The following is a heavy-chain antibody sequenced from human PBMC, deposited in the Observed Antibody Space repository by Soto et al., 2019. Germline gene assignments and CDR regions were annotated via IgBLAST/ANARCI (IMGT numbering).Heavy chain of an antibody. D-gene: IGHD4-17*01. CDR3: ARTSPGGGLRTFDY. CDR2: IYYSGST. Sequence: SETLSLTCTVSGGSISSYYWSWIRQPPGKGLEWIGYIYYSGSTNYNPSLKSRVTISVDTSKNQFSLKLSSVTAADTAVYYCARTSPGGGLRTFDYWGQGTLVTVS. V-gene: IGHV4-59*01. J-gene: IGHJ4*02. CDR1: GGSISSYY.